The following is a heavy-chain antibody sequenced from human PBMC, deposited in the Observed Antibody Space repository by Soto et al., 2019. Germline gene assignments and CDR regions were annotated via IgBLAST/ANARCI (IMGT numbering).Heavy chain of an antibody. CDR2: IKQDGSEK. V-gene: IGHV3-7*01. D-gene: IGHD2-2*01. CDR1: GFTFSSYW. J-gene: IGHJ6*02. Sequence: PGGSLRLSCAASGFTFSSYWMSWVRQAPGKGLEWVANIKQDGSEKYYVDSVKGRFTISRDNAKNSLFLQMNSLRAEDTAVYYCARDSIVVVPAAMDYYYGMDVWGQGTTVTVLL. CDR3: ARDSIVVVPAAMDYYYGMDV.